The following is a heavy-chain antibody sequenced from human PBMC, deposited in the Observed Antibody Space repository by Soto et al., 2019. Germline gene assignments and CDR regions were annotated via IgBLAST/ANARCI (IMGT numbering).Heavy chain of an antibody. CDR3: ARGAVAANPETPNWFDP. J-gene: IGHJ5*02. Sequence: QVQLVQSGAEVKKPGSSVKVSCKASGGTFSSYTISWVRQAPGQGLEWMGRIIPILGIANYAPKFQARVTITADKTKSTADVELSSLRSEDTAAYYCARGAVAANPETPNWFDPWGRGTLVTVST. CDR1: GGTFSSYT. V-gene: IGHV1-69*02. CDR2: IIPILGIA. D-gene: IGHD2-15*01.